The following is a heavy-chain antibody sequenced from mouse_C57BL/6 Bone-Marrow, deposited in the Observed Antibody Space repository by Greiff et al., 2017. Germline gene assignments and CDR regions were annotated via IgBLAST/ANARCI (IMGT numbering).Heavy chain of an antibody. D-gene: IGHD1-1*01. V-gene: IGHV1-50*01. Sequence: QVQLQQPGAELVKPGASVKLSCKASGYTFTSYWMQWVKQRPGQGLEWIGEIDPSDSYTNYNQKFKGKATLTVDTSSSTAYMQLSSLTSEDSAVYYCHITTVVATVDYWGQGTTLTVSS. CDR2: IDPSDSYT. CDR3: HITTVVATVDY. CDR1: GYTFTSYW. J-gene: IGHJ2*01.